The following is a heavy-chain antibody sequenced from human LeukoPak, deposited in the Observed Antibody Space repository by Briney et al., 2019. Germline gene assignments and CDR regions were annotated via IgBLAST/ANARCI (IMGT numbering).Heavy chain of an antibody. V-gene: IGHV4-30-2*01. CDR2: FYHSGSA. CDR3: ARDGSSITIFGVVTQTYYYYGMDV. Sequence: PSETLSLTCAVSGVSISIGGDYSWSWIRQPPGKGLEWIGYFYHSGSAFYNASLKSRVTISVDTSKNQFFLELSPVTAADTAVYYCARDGSSITIFGVVTQTYYYYGMDVWGQGTTVTVSS. J-gene: IGHJ6*02. D-gene: IGHD3-3*01. CDR1: GVSISIGGDYS.